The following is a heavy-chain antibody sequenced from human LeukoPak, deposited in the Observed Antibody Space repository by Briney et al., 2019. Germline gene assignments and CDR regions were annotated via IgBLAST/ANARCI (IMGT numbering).Heavy chain of an antibody. CDR2: ISAYNGNT. V-gene: IGHV1-18*01. D-gene: IGHD3-22*01. J-gene: IGHJ4*02. CDR1: GYTFTSYG. CDR3: ARGSTDDYDSSGTLDY. Sequence: ASVKVSCKASGYTFTSYGISWVRQAPGQGLERMRWISAYNGNTNYAQKLQGRVAMTTDTSTSTAYMELRNLRSDDTAVYYCARGSTDDYDSSGTLDYWGQGTLVTVSS.